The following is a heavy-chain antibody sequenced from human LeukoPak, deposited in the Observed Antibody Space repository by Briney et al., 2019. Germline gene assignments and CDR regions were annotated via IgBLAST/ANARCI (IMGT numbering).Heavy chain of an antibody. Sequence: GGSLRLSCAASGITFSRDWMYWVRQAPGKGLVWISRINSDGSTTTYADSVKGRFTISGDNAKNTLYLEMNSLRAEDTAVYYCARDVSAAGVNWGQGTLVTVSS. CDR3: ARDVSAAGVN. CDR2: INSDGSTT. V-gene: IGHV3-74*01. CDR1: GITFSRDW. D-gene: IGHD6-13*01. J-gene: IGHJ4*02.